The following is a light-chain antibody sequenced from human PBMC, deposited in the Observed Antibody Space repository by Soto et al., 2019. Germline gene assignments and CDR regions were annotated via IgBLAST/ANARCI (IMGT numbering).Light chain of an antibody. CDR3: QQDTTSWT. CDR1: HIISRW. J-gene: IGKJ1*01. CDR2: DSS. Sequence: IQVAQSPSTLSASVGDRVTTTCRGSHIISRWVGWYQQTPGKAHKLLIYDSSCLESGVPSRFSGSGSGTESTLTVSSLQADDAASYYCQQDTTSWTFGQGTKVDIK. V-gene: IGKV1-5*01.